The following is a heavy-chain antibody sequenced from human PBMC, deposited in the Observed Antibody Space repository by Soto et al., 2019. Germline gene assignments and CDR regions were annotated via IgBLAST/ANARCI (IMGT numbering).Heavy chain of an antibody. J-gene: IGHJ6*02. V-gene: IGHV4-59*01. CDR1: GGSISSYY. CDR2: IYYSGST. D-gene: IGHD3-22*01. CDR3: ARDKVDYYDSSGYYFYYYGMDV. Sequence: SETLALTCTVSGGSISSYYWSWIRQPPGKGLEWIGYIYYSGSTNYNPSLKSRVTISVDTSKNQFSLKLSSVTAADTAVYYCARDKVDYYDSSGYYFYYYGMDVWGQGTTVT.